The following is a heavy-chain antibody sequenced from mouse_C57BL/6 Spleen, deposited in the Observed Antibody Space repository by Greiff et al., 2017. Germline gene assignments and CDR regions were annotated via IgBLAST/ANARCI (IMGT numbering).Heavy chain of an antibody. V-gene: IGHV1-7*01. D-gene: IGHD2-1*01. J-gene: IGHJ2*01. CDR3: ASSAGNYGYFDY. Sequence: QVQLKESGAELAKPGASVKLSCKASGYTFTSYWMHWVKQRPGQGLEWIGYINPSSGYTKYNQKFKDKATFTADKSSSTAYMQLSSLTYEDSAVYYCASSAGNYGYFDYWGQGTTLTVSS. CDR1: GYTFTSYW. CDR2: INPSSGYT.